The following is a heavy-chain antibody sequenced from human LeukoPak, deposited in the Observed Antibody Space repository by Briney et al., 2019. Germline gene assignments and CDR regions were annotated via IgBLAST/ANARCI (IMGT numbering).Heavy chain of an antibody. J-gene: IGHJ4*02. V-gene: IGHV3-21*01. CDR1: GFTFSSYS. CDR3: ARDGVAGGFDY. D-gene: IGHD6-19*01. CDR2: ISSSSSHI. Sequence: GGSLRLSCAASGFTFSSYSMNWVRQAPGKGLEWVSSISSSSSHIYYADSVKGRFTISRDNAKNSLYLQMNSLRVEDTAVYYCARDGVAGGFDYWGQGTLVTVSS.